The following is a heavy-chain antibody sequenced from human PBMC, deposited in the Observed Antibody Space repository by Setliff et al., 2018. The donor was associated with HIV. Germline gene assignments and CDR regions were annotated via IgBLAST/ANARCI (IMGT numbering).Heavy chain of an antibody. CDR1: GYTFTNHG. CDR2: SSTSNENT. J-gene: IGHJ4*02. D-gene: IGHD6-19*01. Sequence: ASVTVSCKTSGYTFTNHGINWVRQAPGQGLEWMGWSSTSNENTYYAEKFQGRVTMTTDTSTNTAYLDLGSLRSDDTAIYYCARVIQDTSGLYGRLDYWGQGTLVTVSS. V-gene: IGHV1-18*01. CDR3: ARVIQDTSGLYGRLDY.